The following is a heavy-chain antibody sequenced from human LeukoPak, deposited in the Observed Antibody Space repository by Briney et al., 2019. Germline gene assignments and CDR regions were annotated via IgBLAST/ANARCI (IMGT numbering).Heavy chain of an antibody. V-gene: IGHV4-59*01. J-gene: IGHJ6*03. D-gene: IGHD3-3*01. Sequence: SETLSLTCAVYGGSFSSYYWSWIRQPPGKGLEWIGYIYYSGSTNYNPSLKSRVTISVDTSKNQFSLKLSSVTAADTAVYYCASSEGAYYDFWSGYTYYMDVWGKGTTVTVSS. CDR3: ASSEGAYYDFWSGYTYYMDV. CDR2: IYYSGST. CDR1: GGSFSSYY.